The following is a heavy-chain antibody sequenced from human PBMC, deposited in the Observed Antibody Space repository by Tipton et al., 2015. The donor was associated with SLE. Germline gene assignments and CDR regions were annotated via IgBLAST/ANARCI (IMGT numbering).Heavy chain of an antibody. Sequence: LRLSCDVSGGSLRSYYWSWIRQPPGMGLEWIGFAFYSGSTNYNPSLKSRVTISVDMSKNQLSLNLISVTAADTAVYYCARDAPSFCGAYCHRYFDLWGRGTLVTVSS. J-gene: IGHJ2*01. V-gene: IGHV4-59*01. CDR3: ARDAPSFCGAYCHRYFDL. CDR1: GGSLRSYY. D-gene: IGHD2-21*01. CDR2: AFYSGST.